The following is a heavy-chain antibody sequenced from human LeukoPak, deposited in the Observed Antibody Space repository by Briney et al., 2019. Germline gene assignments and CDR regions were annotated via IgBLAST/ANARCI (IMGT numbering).Heavy chain of an antibody. J-gene: IGHJ4*02. CDR3: ARDLATLNQNWELLVAGVFDY. V-gene: IGHV3-7*01. CDR1: GFTFSSYW. D-gene: IGHD1-26*01. Sequence: GGSLRLSCAASGFTFSSYWMSWVRQAPGKGLEWVANINQDGSEEYFLDSGKGRFTISRDNGKNSLYLQMNSLRAEDTAVYYCARDLATLNQNWELLVAGVFDYWGQGTLVTVSS. CDR2: INQDGSEE.